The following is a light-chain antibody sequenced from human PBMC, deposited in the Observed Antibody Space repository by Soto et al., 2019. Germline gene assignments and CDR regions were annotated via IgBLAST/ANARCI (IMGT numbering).Light chain of an antibody. CDR1: QNINRW. Sequence: DIQMTQSPSTLSASVGDRVTITCRGSQNINRWLAWYQQKPGKAPNLLIYDASTLESGVPSRFSGTGSGTEFTLTISSLQPEDFATYYCQQFHSFSRTFGQGTKVDIK. V-gene: IGKV1-5*01. CDR3: QQFHSFSRT. CDR2: DAS. J-gene: IGKJ1*01.